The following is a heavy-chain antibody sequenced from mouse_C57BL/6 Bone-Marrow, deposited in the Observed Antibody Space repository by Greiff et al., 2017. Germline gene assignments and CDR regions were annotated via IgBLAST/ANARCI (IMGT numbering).Heavy chain of an antibody. V-gene: IGHV14-4*01. Sequence: EVQLQQSGAELVRPGASVKLSCTASGFNIKDDYMHWVKQRPEQGLEWIGWIDPENGDTEYASKFQGKATITADTSSNTADLQLSSLTSEDTAVYYCTTGGSSYYWGQGTTLTVSS. J-gene: IGHJ2*01. CDR2: IDPENGDT. D-gene: IGHD1-1*01. CDR3: TTGGSSYY. CDR1: GFNIKDDY.